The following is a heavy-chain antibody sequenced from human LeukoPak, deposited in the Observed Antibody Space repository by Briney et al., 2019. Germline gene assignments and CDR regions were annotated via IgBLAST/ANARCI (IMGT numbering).Heavy chain of an antibody. CDR2: ISSSSSYI. J-gene: IGHJ4*02. CDR3: ARDGRTGIAAAVFWD. CDR1: GFTFSSYS. Sequence: GGSLRLSCAASGFTFSSYSMNRVRQAPGKWLEWVSSISSSSSYIYYADSVKGRFTISRDNAKNSLYLQMNSLRAEDTAVYYCARDGRTGIAAAVFWDWGQGTLVTVSS. V-gene: IGHV3-21*01. D-gene: IGHD6-13*01.